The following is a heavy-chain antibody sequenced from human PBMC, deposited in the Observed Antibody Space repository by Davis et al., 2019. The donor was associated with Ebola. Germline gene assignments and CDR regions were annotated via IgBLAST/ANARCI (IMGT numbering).Heavy chain of an antibody. CDR2: TYYSSKWYN. J-gene: IGHJ6*04. V-gene: IGHV6-1*01. D-gene: IGHD5-12*01. CDR1: GNSVSSSGTA. Sequence: HSQTLSLTCDISGNSVSSSGTAWNWLRQSPSRGLEWLGRTYYSSKWYNDYAAYVKSRITINADTSKNQLSLQLNSVTPEDTAVYFCARGWMRTGLDVWGKGTTVTVSS. CDR3: ARGWMRTGLDV.